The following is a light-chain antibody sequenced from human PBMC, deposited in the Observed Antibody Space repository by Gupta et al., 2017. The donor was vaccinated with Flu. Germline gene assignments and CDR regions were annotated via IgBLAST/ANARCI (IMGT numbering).Light chain of an antibody. Sequence: SYVLTQPPSVSVAPGQTARITVGGNNIGSKSVNWYQQKPGQAPVLVVYGDSDRPSGIPERFSGSSSGNTATLTISRVEAGDEADYYCQVWDSSSDHWVFGGGTKLTVL. CDR3: QVWDSSSDHWV. CDR1: NIGSKS. V-gene: IGLV3-21*02. J-gene: IGLJ3*02. CDR2: GDS.